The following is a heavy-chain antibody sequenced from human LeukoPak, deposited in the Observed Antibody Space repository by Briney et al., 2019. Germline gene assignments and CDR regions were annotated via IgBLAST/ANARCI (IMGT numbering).Heavy chain of an antibody. J-gene: IGHJ3*02. D-gene: IGHD3-22*01. CDR3: AKELNYYDSSGYHAGAFDI. Sequence: PGGSLRLSCAASGFTLSSYWMSWVRQAPGKGLEWVANIKQDGSEKYYVDSVKGRFTISRDNSKNTLYLQMNSLRAEDTAVYYCAKELNYYDSSGYHAGAFDIWGQGTMVTVSS. CDR1: GFTLSSYW. V-gene: IGHV3-7*03. CDR2: IKQDGSEK.